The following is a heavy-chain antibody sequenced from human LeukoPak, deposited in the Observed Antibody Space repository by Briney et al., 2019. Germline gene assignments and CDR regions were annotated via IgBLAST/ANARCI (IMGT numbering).Heavy chain of an antibody. D-gene: IGHD3-10*01. CDR1: GYTFTGYY. V-gene: IGHV1-8*02. J-gene: IGHJ4*02. Sequence: ASVKVSRKASGYTFTGYYMHWVRQAPGQGLEWMGWMNPNSGNTGYAQKFQGRVTMTRNTSISTAYMELSSLRSEDTAVYYCARNAEAELTDYWGQGTLVTVSS. CDR3: ARNAEAELTDY. CDR2: MNPNSGNT.